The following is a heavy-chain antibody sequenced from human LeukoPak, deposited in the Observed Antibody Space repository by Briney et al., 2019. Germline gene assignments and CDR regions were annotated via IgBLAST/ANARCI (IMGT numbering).Heavy chain of an antibody. CDR1: GFTFSNAW. CDR2: IKSKTDGGTT. CDR3: TTDYYDSSGYYYYAFDI. D-gene: IGHD3-22*01. V-gene: IGHV3-15*01. J-gene: IGHJ3*02. Sequence: GGSLRLSCAASGFTFSNAWMSWVRQAPGKGLEWVGRIKSKTDGGTTDYAAPVKGRFTISRDDSKNTLYLQMNSLKTEDTAVYYCTTDYYDSSGYYYYAFDIWGQGTMVTVSS.